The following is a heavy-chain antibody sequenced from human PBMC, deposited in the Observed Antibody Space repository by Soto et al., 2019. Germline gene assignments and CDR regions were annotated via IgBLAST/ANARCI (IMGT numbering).Heavy chain of an antibody. CDR2: VFSRGGT. D-gene: IGHD6-19*01. CDR3: ARMRPTGWHDYYFCGMDL. Sequence: QVQLQESGPGLVKPSETLSLTCNVSGGSLTDHYWTWIRQPPGKGLEWIGCVFSRGGTYYAPSLKSRVTISLDTSKNQFSLRLTSLTTADTAVYYCARMRPTGWHDYYFCGMDLWGQGTTVTVSS. V-gene: IGHV4-59*11. CDR1: GGSLTDHY. J-gene: IGHJ6*02.